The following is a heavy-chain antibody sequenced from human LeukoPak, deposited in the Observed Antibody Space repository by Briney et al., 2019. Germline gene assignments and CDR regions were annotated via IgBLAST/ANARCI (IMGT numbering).Heavy chain of an antibody. V-gene: IGHV1-18*01. D-gene: IGHD3-10*01. J-gene: IGHJ5*02. CDR3: ARDGSRPPP. CDR2: ISPYNGNT. CDR1: GYTFTSYD. Sequence: ASVKVSCKASGYTFTSYDINWVRQATGQGLECMGWISPYNGNTNYAQKFQGRVTMTTDTSTSTAYMELRSLRSDDTAVYYCARDGSRPPPWGQGTLVTVSS.